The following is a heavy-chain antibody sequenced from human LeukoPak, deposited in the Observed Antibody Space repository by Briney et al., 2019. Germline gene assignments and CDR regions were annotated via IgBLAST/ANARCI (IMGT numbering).Heavy chain of an antibody. Sequence: SETLSLTRAVYGGSFSGYYWSWIRQPPGKGLEWIGEINHSGSTNYNPSLKSRVTISVDTSKNQFSLKLSSVTAADTGVYYCARGRRGSSSCYEGGYYYYYMDVWGKGTTVTVSS. CDR2: INHSGST. CDR1: GGSFSGYY. D-gene: IGHD6-13*01. J-gene: IGHJ6*03. V-gene: IGHV4-34*01. CDR3: ARGRRGSSSCYEGGYYYYYMDV.